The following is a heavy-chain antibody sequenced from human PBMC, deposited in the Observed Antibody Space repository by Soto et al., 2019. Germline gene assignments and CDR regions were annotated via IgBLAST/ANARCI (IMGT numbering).Heavy chain of an antibody. CDR2: INAGNGNT. V-gene: IGHV1-3*01. Sequence: ASVKVSCKASGYTFTSYAMHWVRQAPGQRLEWMGWINAGNGNTKYSQKFQGRVTITRDTSASTAYMELSSLRSEDTAVYYCARDYDYVWGSYRFRPARYGMDVWGQGTTVTVSS. CDR1: GYTFTSYA. CDR3: ARDYDYVWGSYRFRPARYGMDV. J-gene: IGHJ6*02. D-gene: IGHD3-16*02.